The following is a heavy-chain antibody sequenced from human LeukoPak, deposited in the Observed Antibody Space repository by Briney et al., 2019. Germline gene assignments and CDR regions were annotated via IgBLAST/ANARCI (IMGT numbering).Heavy chain of an antibody. CDR3: ARGRSGWQFDY. CDR2: IYHSGST. D-gene: IGHD6-19*01. V-gene: IGHV4-30-2*01. CDR1: GGSISSGGYS. J-gene: IGHJ4*02. Sequence: SETLSLTCAVSGGSISSGGYSWSWIRQPPGKGLEWIGYIYHSGSTYYNPSLKSRVTISVDTSKNQFSLKLSSVTAADTAVYYCARGRSGWQFDYWGQGTLVTVSS.